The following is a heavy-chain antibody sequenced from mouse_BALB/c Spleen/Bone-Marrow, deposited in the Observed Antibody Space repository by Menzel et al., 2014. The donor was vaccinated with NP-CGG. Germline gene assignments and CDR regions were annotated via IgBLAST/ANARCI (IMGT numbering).Heavy chain of an antibody. CDR1: GYSIISGYS. V-gene: IGHV3-1*02. J-gene: IGHJ3*01. CDR2: IHYSGST. Sequence: DVKLQESGPDLVKPSQSLSLTCTVTGYSIISGYSWHWIQQFPGNKLEWMGYIHYSGSTNYNPPLKSRISVTRDTSKNQFFLQLNSVTTEDTATYYCAKDDYGSSRFAYWGQGTLVTVSA. CDR3: AKDDYGSSRFAY. D-gene: IGHD1-1*01.